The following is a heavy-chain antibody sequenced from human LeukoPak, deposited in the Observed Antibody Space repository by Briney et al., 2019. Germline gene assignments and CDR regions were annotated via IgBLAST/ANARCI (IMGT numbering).Heavy chain of an antibody. J-gene: IGHJ6*03. Sequence: GGSLRLSCAASGFTFDDYAMHWVRQAPGKGLEWVSGISWNSGSIGYADSVKGRFTISRDNAKNSLYLQMNSLRAEDTALYYCARYSGYGRYYYYYMDVWGRGTTVTVSS. CDR2: ISWNSGSI. V-gene: IGHV3-9*01. D-gene: IGHD5-12*01. CDR3: ARYSGYGRYYYYYMDV. CDR1: GFTFDDYA.